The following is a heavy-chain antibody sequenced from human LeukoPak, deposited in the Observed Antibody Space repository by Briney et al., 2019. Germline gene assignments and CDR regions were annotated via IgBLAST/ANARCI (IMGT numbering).Heavy chain of an antibody. J-gene: IGHJ3*02. CDR1: GFTFSSYA. Sequence: GGSLRLSCAASGFTFSSYAMSWVRQAPGKGLEWISAISGSGGSTYYADSVKGRFTISRDNSKNTLYLQRNSVRAEDTAVYYCAKVAQWLEVNDAFDIWGQGTMVTVCS. CDR3: AKVAQWLEVNDAFDI. CDR2: ISGSGGST. D-gene: IGHD6-19*01. V-gene: IGHV3-23*01.